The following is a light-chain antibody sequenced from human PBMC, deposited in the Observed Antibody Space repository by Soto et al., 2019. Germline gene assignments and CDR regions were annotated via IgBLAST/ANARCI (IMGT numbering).Light chain of an antibody. CDR1: QDIRGA. CDR3: RQFNTSPFT. CDR2: DVS. J-gene: IGKJ5*01. V-gene: IGKV1-13*02. Sequence: AIQLTQSPSSLSASVGDRVTITCRASQDIRGALAWYQQKPGKAPKFLIFDVSTLQSGVPSRFSGSGSGTDFTLTISSLQPEDFGIFSCRQFNTSPFTFGQGTGLEIK.